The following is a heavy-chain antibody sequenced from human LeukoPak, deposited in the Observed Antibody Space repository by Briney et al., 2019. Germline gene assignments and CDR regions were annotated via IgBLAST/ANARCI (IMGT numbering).Heavy chain of an antibody. CDR1: GFTFTTYL. V-gene: IGHV3-7*01. CDR2: IKQDGSEQ. D-gene: IGHD3-10*01. Sequence: GGSLRLSCAASGFTFTTYLMGWVRQAPGKGLEWVANIKQDGSEQYYVDSVKGRVTISRDNAKNSLSLQMNSLRAEDTAVYYCARRGYYYYYMDVWGKGTTVTVSS. CDR3: ARRGYYYYYMDV. J-gene: IGHJ6*03.